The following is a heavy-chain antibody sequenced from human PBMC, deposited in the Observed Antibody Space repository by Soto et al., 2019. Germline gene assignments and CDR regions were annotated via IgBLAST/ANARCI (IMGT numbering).Heavy chain of an antibody. Sequence: PSETLSLTCTVSGGSISSYYWSWIRQPPGKGLEWIGYIYYSGSTNYNPSLKSRVTISVDMSKNQFSLKLSSVTAADTAVYYCARATRLYSSSWYGYYFDYWGQGTLVTVS. V-gene: IGHV4-59*01. CDR1: GGSISSYY. CDR2: IYYSGST. CDR3: ARATRLYSSSWYGYYFDY. J-gene: IGHJ4*02. D-gene: IGHD6-13*01.